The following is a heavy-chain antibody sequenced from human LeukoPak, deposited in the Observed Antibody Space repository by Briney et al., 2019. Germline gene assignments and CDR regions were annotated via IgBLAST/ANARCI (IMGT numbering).Heavy chain of an antibody. CDR2: IKQDGSLR. Sequence: GGSLRLSCAASGFSISNHYMSWVRQAPGKGLQWVANIKQDGSLRYYVESVKGRFAVSRDNAKNSVYLQMSSLRAEDTAVYYCARDREYYDILTGYYPYYYGMDVWGQGTTVTVSS. CDR1: GFSISNHY. J-gene: IGHJ6*02. CDR3: ARDREYYDILTGYYPYYYGMDV. D-gene: IGHD3-9*01. V-gene: IGHV3-7*01.